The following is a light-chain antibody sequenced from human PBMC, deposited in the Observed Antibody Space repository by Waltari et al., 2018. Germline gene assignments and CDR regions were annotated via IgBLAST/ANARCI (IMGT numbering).Light chain of an antibody. CDR2: EVT. V-gene: IGLV2-23*02. CDR1: RSAVGKYNL. Sequence: SALTQPASVSGSPGQSLTLSGTGTRSAVGKYNLVSWYQQHPGKVPKVMIYEVTKRPSGVSNRFSGSKSGNTASLTISGLQAEDEADYYCCSYAGSGIVIFGGGTKLTVL. CDR3: CSYAGSGIVI. J-gene: IGLJ2*01.